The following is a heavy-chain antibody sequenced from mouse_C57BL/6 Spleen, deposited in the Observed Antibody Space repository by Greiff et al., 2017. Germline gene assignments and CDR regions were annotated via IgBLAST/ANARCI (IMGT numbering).Heavy chain of an antibody. CDR2: IYPGSGNT. D-gene: IGHD2-14*01. CDR1: GYSFTSYY. J-gene: IGHJ1*03. Sequence: HVQLQQSGPELVKPGASVKISCKASGYSFTSYYIHWVKQRPGQGLEWIGWIYPGSGNTKYNEKFKGKATLTADTSSSTAYMQLSSLTSEDSAVYYCARGYDWYFDVWGTGTTVTVSS. CDR3: ARGYDWYFDV. V-gene: IGHV1-66*01.